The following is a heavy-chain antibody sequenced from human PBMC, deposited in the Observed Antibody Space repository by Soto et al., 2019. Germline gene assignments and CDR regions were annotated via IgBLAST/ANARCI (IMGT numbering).Heavy chain of an antibody. CDR1: GFAFSAYT. Sequence: EVQLLDSGGHLVQPGGSLRLSCAASGFAFSAYTMSWVRQAPGKGLEWVSAMIASNGRAYYADSVKGRFTISRDNSENKLFLQMNSLRVEDTAVYYCAKDRQPDSIWTFDYWGQGTLVTVSS. D-gene: IGHD3-22*01. CDR2: MIASNGRA. J-gene: IGHJ4*02. CDR3: AKDRQPDSIWTFDY. V-gene: IGHV3-23*01.